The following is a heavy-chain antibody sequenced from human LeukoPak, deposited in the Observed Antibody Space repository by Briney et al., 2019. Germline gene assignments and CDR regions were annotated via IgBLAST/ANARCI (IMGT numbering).Heavy chain of an antibody. V-gene: IGHV3-30-3*01. J-gene: IGHJ6*02. Sequence: PGGSLRLSCVASGFTFRSYAMHWVRQAPGKGLEWVAVIAFDGSNALYADSVKGRFTISRDISKSTLYLEMNSLKAEDSAIYYCSRGRYGDYSRSGYYYGMDVWGQGTTVTVSS. CDR2: IAFDGSNA. CDR3: SRGRYGDYSRSGYYYGMDV. D-gene: IGHD4-17*01. CDR1: GFTFRSYA.